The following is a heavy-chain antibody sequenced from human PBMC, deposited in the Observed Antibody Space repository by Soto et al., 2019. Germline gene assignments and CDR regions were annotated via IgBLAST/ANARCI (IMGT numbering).Heavy chain of an antibody. V-gene: IGHV3-7*01. CDR3: ARVAYGNGWIFDY. CDR2: IKQDGSEK. CDR1: GFSFSSYW. Sequence: HPGGSLRLSCAASGFSFSSYWMSWVRQASGKGLEWVANIKQDGSEKYYVDSVKGRFTLSRDNAKNSLQLQMSSLRDEDTAIYFCARVAYGNGWIFDYWGKGTLVTVSS. J-gene: IGHJ4*01. D-gene: IGHD6-19*01.